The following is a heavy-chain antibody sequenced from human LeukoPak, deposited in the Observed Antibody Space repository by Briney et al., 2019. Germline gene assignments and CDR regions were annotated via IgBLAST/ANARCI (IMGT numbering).Heavy chain of an antibody. CDR2: MSGSAGSA. CDR3: AKDLVIGIAAAGNY. V-gene: IGHV3-23*01. J-gene: IGHJ4*02. Sequence: GGSLRLYCAASGFTFSSYAMSWVRQAPGKGLEWVSGMSGSAGSAYYADSVKGRLTISRDNSKNTLYLQMNSLRAEDTAVYYCAKDLVIGIAAAGNYWGQGTLVTVSS. CDR1: GFTFSSYA. D-gene: IGHD6-13*01.